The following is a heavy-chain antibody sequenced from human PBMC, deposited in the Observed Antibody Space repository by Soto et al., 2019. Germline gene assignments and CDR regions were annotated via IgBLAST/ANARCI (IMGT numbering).Heavy chain of an antibody. J-gene: IGHJ4*02. Sequence: SETLSLTCTFSGDSISDRNWWSWVRQSPGKGLEWIGEISHSGTTNYSPSLQSRVTTSLDKSKRQFFLKVTSVTAADTAVYYCARGDDGGNVVSFNNYFASWGKGIWVTAPS. CDR3: ARGDDGGNVVSFNNYFAS. D-gene: IGHD2-21*01. CDR1: GDSISDRNW. CDR2: ISHSGTT. V-gene: IGHV4-4*02.